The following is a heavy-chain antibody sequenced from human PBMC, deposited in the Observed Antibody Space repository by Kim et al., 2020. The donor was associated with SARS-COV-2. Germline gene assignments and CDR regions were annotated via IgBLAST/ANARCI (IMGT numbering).Heavy chain of an antibody. J-gene: IGHJ3*02. CDR2: ISSSSSTI. D-gene: IGHD3-22*01. V-gene: IGHV3-48*02. CDR3: ARDLAYYYDSSGAEAFDI. Sequence: GGSLRLSCAASGFTFSSYSMNWVRQAPGKGLEWVSYISSSSSTIYYADSVKGRFTISRDNAKNSLYLQMNSLRDEDTAVYYCARDLAYYYDSSGAEAFDIWGQGTMVTVSS. CDR1: GFTFSSYS.